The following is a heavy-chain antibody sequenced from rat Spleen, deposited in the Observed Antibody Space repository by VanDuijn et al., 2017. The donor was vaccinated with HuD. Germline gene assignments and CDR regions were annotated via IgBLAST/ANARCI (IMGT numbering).Heavy chain of an antibody. CDR3: ARGPNYSSSPDYYVMDA. V-gene: IGHV5-31*01. J-gene: IGHJ4*01. D-gene: IGHD1-8*01. CDR2: VHHTGGVS. CDR1: GFTFKNYW. Sequence: EVQLVESGGGLVQPGRSLKLSCVASGFTFKNYWMTWIRQAPGKGLEWVASVHHTGGVSYYPDSVKGRFTISRDNAQNTLYLQMNSLKSEDTATYYCARGPNYSSSPDYYVMDAWGQGASVTVSS.